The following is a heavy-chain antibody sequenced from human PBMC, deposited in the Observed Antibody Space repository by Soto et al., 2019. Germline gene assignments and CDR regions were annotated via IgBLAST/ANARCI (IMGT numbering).Heavy chain of an antibody. CDR1: GFTFSTYS. CDR3: ARVRYSLLLGPIYS. Sequence: EVQLVESGGCLVKPGGSLRLSCGVSGFTFSTYSMNWVRQAPGKGLEWVSCISSSSSITHYADSVKGRFTISRDNANNSLFLQMNSLRAEDTAVYYCARVRYSLLLGPIYSWGQGTLVTVSS. J-gene: IGHJ4*02. CDR2: ISSSSSIT. D-gene: IGHD1-1*01. V-gene: IGHV3-21*02.